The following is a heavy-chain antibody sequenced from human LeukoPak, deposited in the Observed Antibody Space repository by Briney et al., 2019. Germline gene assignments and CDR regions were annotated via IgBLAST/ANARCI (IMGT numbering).Heavy chain of an antibody. J-gene: IGHJ4*02. Sequence: GGSLRLSCAASGFTFSDYYMSWIRQAPGKGLEWVSYISSSGSTIYYADSVKGRFAISRDNSKNTLYLQMNSLRVEDTAVYYCARWATVVQYFDYWGQGTLVTVSS. D-gene: IGHD4-23*01. V-gene: IGHV3-11*01. CDR2: ISSSGSTI. CDR3: ARWATVVQYFDY. CDR1: GFTFSDYY.